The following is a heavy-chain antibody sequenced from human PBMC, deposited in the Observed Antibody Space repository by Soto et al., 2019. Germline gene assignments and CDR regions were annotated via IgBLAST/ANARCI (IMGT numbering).Heavy chain of an antibody. CDR2: ISSSSSTT. CDR1: GFTFSTYS. CDR3: ARTIWRGYFQADY. D-gene: IGHD3-3*01. Sequence: EVQLVESGGGLVQPGGSLRLSCVASGFTFSTYSMNWVRQAPGKGLEWISYISSSSSTTYADSVKGRFTISRDNAKNSLYLQTNSLRDDDPAVYYCARTIWRGYFQADYWGQGTLVTVSS. J-gene: IGHJ4*02. V-gene: IGHV3-48*02.